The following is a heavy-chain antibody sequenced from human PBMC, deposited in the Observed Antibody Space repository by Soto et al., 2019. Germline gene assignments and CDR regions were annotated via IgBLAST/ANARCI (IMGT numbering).Heavy chain of an antibody. CDR1: GDSVRSSNW. Sequence: SETLSLTCAVSGDSVRSSNWWTWVRQSPGKGLEWIGEIYHLGGTNYNPSLKSRVTISVDMAKNQVSLKLSSVTAADTAVYYCATMKKPRGYYYGLNVWGQGTTVTVSS. J-gene: IGHJ6*02. CDR2: IYHLGGT. CDR3: ATMKKPRGYYYGLNV. V-gene: IGHV4-4*02.